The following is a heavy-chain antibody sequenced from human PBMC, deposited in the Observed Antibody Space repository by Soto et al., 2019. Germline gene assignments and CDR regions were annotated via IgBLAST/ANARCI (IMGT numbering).Heavy chain of an antibody. CDR2: ISYDGSNK. J-gene: IGHJ6*02. CDR1: GFTFSSYA. CDR3: ARDGADFRSGYSRRDYYYYGMDV. Sequence: QVQLVESGGGVVQPGRSLRLSCAASGFTFSSYAMHWVRQAPGKGLEWVAVISYDGSNKYYADSVKGRFTISRDNSKNTLYLQMNSLRADDTAVYYCARDGADFRSGYSRRDYYYYGMDVWGQGTTVTVSS. D-gene: IGHD3-3*01. V-gene: IGHV3-30-3*01.